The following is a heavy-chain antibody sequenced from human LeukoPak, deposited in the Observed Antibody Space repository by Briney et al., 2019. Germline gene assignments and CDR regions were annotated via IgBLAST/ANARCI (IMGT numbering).Heavy chain of an antibody. CDR1: GGTFSSYA. CDR2: IIPIFGTA. Sequence: SVKVSCKASGGTFSSYAISWVRQAPGQGLEWMGGIIPIFGTANYAQKCQGRVTITAAESTSTAYMELSSLRSEDTAVYYCARVEGYYYYMDVWGKGTTVTVSS. J-gene: IGHJ6*03. V-gene: IGHV1-69*13. D-gene: IGHD5-24*01. CDR3: ARVEGYYYYMDV.